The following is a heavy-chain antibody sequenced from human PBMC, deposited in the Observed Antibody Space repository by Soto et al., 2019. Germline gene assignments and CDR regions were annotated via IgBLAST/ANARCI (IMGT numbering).Heavy chain of an antibody. Sequence: PSETLSLTCIVSGESISSSSYYWGWIRQPPGKGLEWIGSIYYSGRTYYNPSFKSRVTISIDTSKNQFSLKLSSVTASDTAVYYCARQRTTVVTQAYFDHWCQGALVTVS. CDR1: GESISSSSYY. V-gene: IGHV4-39*01. D-gene: IGHD2-21*02. J-gene: IGHJ4*02. CDR2: IYYSGRT. CDR3: ARQRTTVVTQAYFDH.